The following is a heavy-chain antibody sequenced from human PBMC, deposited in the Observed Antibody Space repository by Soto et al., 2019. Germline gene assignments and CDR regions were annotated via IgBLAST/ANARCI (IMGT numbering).Heavy chain of an antibody. CDR1: GYTFTSYY. D-gene: IGHD2-8*01. J-gene: IGHJ6*02. CDR3: ARALGYCTNGVCGDYGMDV. V-gene: IGHV1-46*01. CDR2: INPSGGST. Sequence: ASVKVSCKAPGYTFTSYYMHWVRQAPGQGLEWMGIINPSGGSTSYAQKFQGRVTMTRDTSTSTVYMELSSLRSEDTAVYYCARALGYCTNGVCGDYGMDVWGQGTTVTVSS.